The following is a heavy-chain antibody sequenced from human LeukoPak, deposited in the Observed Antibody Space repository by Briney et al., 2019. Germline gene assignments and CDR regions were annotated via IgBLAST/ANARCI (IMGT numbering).Heavy chain of an antibody. Sequence: ASVKVSRKASGYKFSNFGISWVRQAPGQGLEWMGWICAHNGNTNYAQSFQGRVTMTTDTSTNTAYLDLKSLRSDDTAVYYCARALSTTSCCYGLDVWGQGSTVTVS. J-gene: IGHJ6*02. CDR3: ARALSTTSCCYGLDV. CDR1: GYKFSNFG. D-gene: IGHD2-2*01. CDR2: ICAHNGNT. V-gene: IGHV1-18*01.